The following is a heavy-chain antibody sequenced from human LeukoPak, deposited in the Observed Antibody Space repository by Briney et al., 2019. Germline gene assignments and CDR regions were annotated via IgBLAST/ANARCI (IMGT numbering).Heavy chain of an antibody. J-gene: IGHJ4*02. CDR3: ARAFRPKPWWRPFDY. V-gene: IGHV3-21*01. Sequence: GGSLRLSCAASGFTFSSYSMNWVRQAPGKGLEWVSSISSSSSYIYYADSVKGRFTISRDNAKNSLYLQMNSLRAEDTAVYYCARAFRPKPWWRPFDYWGQGTLVTVSS. CDR1: GFTFSSYS. CDR2: ISSSSSYI. D-gene: IGHD2-21*02.